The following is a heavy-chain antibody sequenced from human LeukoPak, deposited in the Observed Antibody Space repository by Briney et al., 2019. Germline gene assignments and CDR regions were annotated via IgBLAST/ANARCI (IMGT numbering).Heavy chain of an antibody. J-gene: IGHJ4*02. CDR2: ISYDGSNK. D-gene: IGHD6-25*01. V-gene: IGHV3-30*04. CDR3: ARDRKRIPLFDY. Sequence: GGSLRLSCAASGFTFSSYAMHWVRQAPGKGLEWVAVISYDGSNKYYADSVKGRFTISRDNSKNTLYLQMNSLRAEDMAVYYCARDRKRIPLFDYWGQGTLVTVSS. CDR1: GFTFSSYA.